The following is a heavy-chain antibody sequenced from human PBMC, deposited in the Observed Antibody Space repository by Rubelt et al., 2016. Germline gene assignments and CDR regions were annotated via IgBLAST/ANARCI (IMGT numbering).Heavy chain of an antibody. J-gene: IGHJ4*02. CDR3: ARHRYDSSGYCEWDY. D-gene: IGHD3-22*01. CDR2: IYYSGST. Sequence: QLQLQESGPGLVKPSETLSLTCTVSGGSISSYYWSWIRQPPGKGLEWIGYIYYSGSTNYNPSLKSGVTVSVVTSKNQFSLKLSSVSAADTAVYYCARHRYDSSGYCEWDYWGQGTLVTVSS. V-gene: IGHV4-59*08. CDR1: GGSISSYY.